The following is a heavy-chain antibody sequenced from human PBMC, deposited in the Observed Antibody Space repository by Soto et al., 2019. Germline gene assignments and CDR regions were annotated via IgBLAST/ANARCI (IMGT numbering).Heavy chain of an antibody. D-gene: IGHD1-26*01. Sequence: SQTLSLTCAISGDSVSSSSVTWNWIRQSPSRGLEWLGRTYYRSKWYNDYAESVKSRITINPDTSKNQFSLHLNPVTPEDAAVYYCVRLIGNSWLDFWGQGTLVTVS. V-gene: IGHV6-1*01. J-gene: IGHJ5*01. CDR1: GDSVSSSSVT. CDR2: TYYRSKWYN. CDR3: VRLIGNSWLDF.